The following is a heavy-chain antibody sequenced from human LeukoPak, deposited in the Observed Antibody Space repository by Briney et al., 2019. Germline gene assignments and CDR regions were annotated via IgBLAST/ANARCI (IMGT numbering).Heavy chain of an antibody. CDR2: ISSSGSTI. Sequence: GGSLRLSCAASGFTFSSYEMNWVRQAPGKGLEWVSYISSSGSTIYYADSVKGRFTISRHNAKNSLYLQMNSLRAEDTAVYYCVCGGSGSYFWREHRPGYFDYWGQGTLVTVSS. CDR1: GFTFSSYE. V-gene: IGHV3-48*03. J-gene: IGHJ4*02. D-gene: IGHD3-10*01. CDR3: VCGGSGSYFWREHRPGYFDY.